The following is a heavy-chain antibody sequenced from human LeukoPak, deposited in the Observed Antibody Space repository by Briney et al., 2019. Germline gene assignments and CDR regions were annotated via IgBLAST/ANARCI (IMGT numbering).Heavy chain of an antibody. D-gene: IGHD3-22*01. Sequence: ASVKVSCKASGYTFTSYGISWVRQAPGQGLEWMGRIIPILGIANYAQKFQGRVTITADKSTSTAYMELSSLRSEDTAVYYCASYYYDSSGQTYGMDVWGQGTTVTVSS. V-gene: IGHV1-69*04. J-gene: IGHJ6*02. CDR2: IIPILGIA. CDR1: GYTFTSYG. CDR3: ASYYYDSSGQTYGMDV.